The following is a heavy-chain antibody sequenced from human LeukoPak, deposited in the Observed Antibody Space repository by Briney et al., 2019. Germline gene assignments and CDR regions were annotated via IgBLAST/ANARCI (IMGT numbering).Heavy chain of an antibody. CDR1: GFTFSSYG. D-gene: IGHD3-22*01. Sequence: PGRSLRLSCAASGFTFSSYGMHWVRQAPGKGLEWVAVISYDVSNKYYADSVKGRFTISRDNSKNTLYLQMNSLRAEDTAVYYCAKDPHYDSSGYYYVGAFDIWGQGTMVTVSS. CDR3: AKDPHYDSSGYYYVGAFDI. J-gene: IGHJ3*02. CDR2: ISYDVSNK. V-gene: IGHV3-30*18.